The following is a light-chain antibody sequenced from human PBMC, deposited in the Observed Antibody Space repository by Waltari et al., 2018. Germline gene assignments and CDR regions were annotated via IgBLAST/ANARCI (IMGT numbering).Light chain of an antibody. CDR2: EVS. V-gene: IGLV2-8*01. CDR1: SSDVGGYDY. J-gene: IGLJ2*01. Sequence: QSALTQPPSASGSPGQSVTIPCTGTSSDVGGYDYVSWSQQPPGKATKLMIYEVSKRPSGVPDRFSGSKSGNTASLTVSGLQAEDEADYYCSSYAGSNKLVVFGGGTKLTVL. CDR3: SSYAGSNKLVV.